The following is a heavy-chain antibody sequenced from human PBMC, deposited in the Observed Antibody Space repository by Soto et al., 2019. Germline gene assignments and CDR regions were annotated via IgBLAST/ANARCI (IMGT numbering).Heavy chain of an antibody. CDR3: AKVGSYGGAFDI. V-gene: IGHV3-23*01. CDR2: ISGSGGST. D-gene: IGHD1-26*01. J-gene: IGHJ3*02. CDR1: GFTFSSYA. Sequence: EVQLLESGGGLVQPGGSLRLSCAASGFTFSSYAMSWVRQAPGKGLEWVSAISGSGGSTYYADSVKGRFTISRDNSENTLYLQMNSLRAEDTAVYYCAKVGSYGGAFDIWGQGTMVTVSS.